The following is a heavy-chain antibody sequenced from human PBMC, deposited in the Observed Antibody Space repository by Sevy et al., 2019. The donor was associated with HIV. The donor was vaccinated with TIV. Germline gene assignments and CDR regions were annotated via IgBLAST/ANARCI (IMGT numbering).Heavy chain of an antibody. Sequence: GGSLRLSCAASGFTFSDYYMSWIRQAPGKGLEWSSSISSSHHAIKYADSVKRRFAISRDNAKKSLYLQMNSLRAEDTAVYFCVGRPYSSTYSWSYYFDYWGLGTLVTVSS. CDR3: VGRPYSSTYSWSYYFDY. CDR2: ISSSHHAI. D-gene: IGHD5-18*01. V-gene: IGHV3-11*01. CDR1: GFTFSDYY. J-gene: IGHJ4*02.